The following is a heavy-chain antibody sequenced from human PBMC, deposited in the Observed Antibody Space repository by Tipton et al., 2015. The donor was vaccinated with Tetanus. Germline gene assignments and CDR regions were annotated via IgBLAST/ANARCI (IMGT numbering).Heavy chain of an antibody. CDR1: GFTLTTYS. CDR2: ITGSGHI. J-gene: IGHJ4*02. D-gene: IGHD5-12*01. Sequence: SLRLSCAASGFTLTTYSINWFRQAPGKGLEWVSSITGSGHITYADSVKGRFTISRDNAKNSVYLQMDSLRAEDTAIYSCARDTSEYNIDWDWGQGTPVTVSS. V-gene: IGHV3-21*01. CDR3: ARDTSEYNIDWD.